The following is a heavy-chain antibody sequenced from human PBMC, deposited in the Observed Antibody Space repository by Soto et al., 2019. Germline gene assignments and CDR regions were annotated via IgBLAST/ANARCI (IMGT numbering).Heavy chain of an antibody. D-gene: IGHD3-3*01. CDR3: ARVRYDFWSGSSPDAFDI. Sequence: KASQTLSLTCTVSGGSISSYYWSWIRQPAGKGLEWIGRIYTSGSTNYYPSLKSRVTMSVDTSTNQFSLKLNSVTAPDRAVYYCARVRYDFWSGSSPDAFDIWGQGTMVTVSS. CDR2: IYTSGST. CDR1: GGSISSYY. J-gene: IGHJ3*02. V-gene: IGHV4-4*07.